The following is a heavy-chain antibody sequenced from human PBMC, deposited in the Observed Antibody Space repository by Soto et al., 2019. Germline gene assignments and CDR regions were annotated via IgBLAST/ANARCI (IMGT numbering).Heavy chain of an antibody. CDR3: TTDNYGDYGFDP. V-gene: IGHV3-15*01. J-gene: IGHJ5*02. CDR1: GFTFSNAW. D-gene: IGHD4-17*01. Sequence: EVQLVESGGGLVKPGGSLRLSCAASGFTFSNAWMSWVRQAPGKGLGWVGRIKSKTDGGTTDYAAPVKGRFTISRDDSKNTLYLQMNSLKTEDTAVYYCTTDNYGDYGFDPWGQGTLVTVSS. CDR2: IKSKTDGGTT.